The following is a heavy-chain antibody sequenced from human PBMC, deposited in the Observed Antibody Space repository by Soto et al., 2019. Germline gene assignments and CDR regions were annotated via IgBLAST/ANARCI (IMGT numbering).Heavy chain of an antibody. CDR2: ISYDGSYK. CDR3: AKDLRAVEGPKVLFYYYMDV. Sequence: GGSLRLSCEASGFTVNNYGMHWVRQAPGKGLEWVGAISYDGSYKYYADSVKGRFTISRDYSKNTVYLQMNSLRTEDTAMYYCAKDLRAVEGPKVLFYYYMDVWGKGTTVTVSS. CDR1: GFTVNNYG. D-gene: IGHD2-15*01. V-gene: IGHV3-30*18. J-gene: IGHJ6*03.